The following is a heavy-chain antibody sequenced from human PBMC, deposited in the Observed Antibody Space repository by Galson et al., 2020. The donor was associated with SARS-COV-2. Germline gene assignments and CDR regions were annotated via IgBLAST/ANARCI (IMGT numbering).Heavy chain of an antibody. D-gene: IGHD2-15*01. CDR1: GFTFSSYA. Sequence: GESLKISCAASGFTFSSYAMHWVRQAPGKGLEWVAVISYDGSNKYYADSVKGRFTITRDNSKNTLYLQMNSLRAEDTAVYYCARALSSTVVYYYYYGMDVWGQGTTVTVSS. V-gene: IGHV3-30*04. CDR2: ISYDGSNK. J-gene: IGHJ6*02. CDR3: ARALSSTVVYYYYYGMDV.